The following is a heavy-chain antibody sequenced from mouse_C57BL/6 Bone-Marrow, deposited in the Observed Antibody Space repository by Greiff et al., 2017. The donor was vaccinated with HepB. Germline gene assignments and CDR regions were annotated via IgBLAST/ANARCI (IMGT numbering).Heavy chain of an antibody. CDR2: ISSGSSTI. Sequence: EVQLVESGGGLVKPGGSLKLSCAASGFTFSDYGMHWVRQAPEKGLEWVAYISSGSSTIYYADTVKGRFTISRDNAKNTLFLQMTSLRSEDTAMYYCARDSSGPHYYAMDYWGQGTSVTVSS. J-gene: IGHJ4*01. D-gene: IGHD3-2*02. V-gene: IGHV5-17*01. CDR3: ARDSSGPHYYAMDY. CDR1: GFTFSDYG.